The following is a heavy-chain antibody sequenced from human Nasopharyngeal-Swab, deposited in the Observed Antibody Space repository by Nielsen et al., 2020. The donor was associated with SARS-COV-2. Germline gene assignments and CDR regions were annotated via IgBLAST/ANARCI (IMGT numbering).Heavy chain of an antibody. D-gene: IGHD2-15*01. CDR3: ARDRADPPVVRYSHFDS. Sequence: SETLSLTCTVSGGSINTAGYYWSWIRQRPGKGLEWIGYIYYTGSTYYNPSLKSRVTISADKSKNQFSLKLSSVAAADTAVYYCARDRADPPVVRYSHFDSWGQGTLVTVSS. V-gene: IGHV4-31*03. CDR2: IYYTGST. J-gene: IGHJ4*02. CDR1: GGSINTAGYY.